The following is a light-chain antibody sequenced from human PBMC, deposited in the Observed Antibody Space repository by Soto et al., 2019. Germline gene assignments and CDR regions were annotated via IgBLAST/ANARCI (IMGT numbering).Light chain of an antibody. V-gene: IGKV1-5*03. CDR3: QHYNSYSEA. CDR2: QAS. Sequence: DIQMTQSPSTLSGSVGDRVTITCRASQTISSWLAWYQQKPGKAPKLLIYQASTLKSGVPSRFSGSGSGTEFTLTISSLQPDDFATYYCQHYNSYSEAFGQGTKVGI. J-gene: IGKJ1*01. CDR1: QTISSW.